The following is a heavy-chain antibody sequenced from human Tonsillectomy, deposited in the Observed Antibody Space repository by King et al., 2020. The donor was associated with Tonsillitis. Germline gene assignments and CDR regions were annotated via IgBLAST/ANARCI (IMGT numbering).Heavy chain of an antibody. CDR3: ARALRDYHDSSGYYYAFDI. D-gene: IGHD3-22*01. CDR1: GFIFSDYS. V-gene: IGHV3-30*02. J-gene: IGHJ3*02. CDR2: IRFDGSKQ. Sequence: VQLVESGGGVVQPGGSLRLSCAAAGFIFSDYSMHCVRQAPGKGLEWVAFIRFDGSKQMYADSVKGRFTISRENSKNTLYVQMSSLSTDDTDVYYCARALRDYHDSSGYYYAFDIWGQGTVVTVSS.